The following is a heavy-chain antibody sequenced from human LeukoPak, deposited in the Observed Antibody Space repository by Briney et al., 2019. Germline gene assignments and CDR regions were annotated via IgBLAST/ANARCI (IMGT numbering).Heavy chain of an antibody. CDR2: IYYSGST. CDR3: ARHHIQPHQHWYWYFDL. V-gene: IGHV4-39*01. D-gene: IGHD2-2*01. J-gene: IGHJ2*01. Sequence: SETLSLTCTVSGGSISSYYWSWIRQPPGKGLEWIGSIYYSGSTYYNPSLKSRVTISVDTSKNQFSLKLSSVTAADTAVYYCARHHIQPHQHWYWYFDLWGRGTLVTVSS. CDR1: GGSISSYY.